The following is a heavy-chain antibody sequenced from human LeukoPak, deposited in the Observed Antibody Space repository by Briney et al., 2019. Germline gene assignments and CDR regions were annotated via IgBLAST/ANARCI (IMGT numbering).Heavy chain of an antibody. CDR3: ATYSYTGGYYAFDV. V-gene: IGHV5-51*01. D-gene: IGHD3-22*01. CDR2: IYPDDFRT. Sequence: GESLKFCCKASGYRFTKPCIGWVRQMPGKGLEWMAVIYPDDFRTEYAPSLPHQATISADKAISTTYLQWRSLQASDTAMYYCATYSYTGGYYAFDVWGRGTMVTVPS. J-gene: IGHJ3*01. CDR1: GYRFTKPC.